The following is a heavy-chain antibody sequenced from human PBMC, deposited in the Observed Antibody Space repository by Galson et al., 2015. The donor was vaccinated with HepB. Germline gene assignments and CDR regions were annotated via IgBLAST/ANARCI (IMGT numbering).Heavy chain of an antibody. Sequence: SVKVSCKASGYTFTSYGISWVRQAPGQGLEWMGWIVVGSGNTNYAQKFQERVTITRDMSTSTAYMELSSLRSEDTAVYYCAAGGYSGYYGAELDYWGQGTLVTVSS. V-gene: IGHV1-58*02. CDR3: AAGGYSGYYGAELDY. CDR1: GYTFTSYG. D-gene: IGHD5-12*01. CDR2: IVVGSGNT. J-gene: IGHJ4*02.